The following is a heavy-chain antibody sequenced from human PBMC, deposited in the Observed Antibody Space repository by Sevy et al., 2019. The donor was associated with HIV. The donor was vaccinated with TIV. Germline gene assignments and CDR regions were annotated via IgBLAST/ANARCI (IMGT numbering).Heavy chain of an antibody. CDR3: PRETVVRELFRTYYYYYYMDV. D-gene: IGHD3-10*01. V-gene: IGHV4-4*07. Sequence: SENLSLTCTVSGTSIRSYSWSWVRQPAGKGLEWIGRVDTRGNTDYNPSLKSRVTMSVHTSQTHFSLNLTSVIAADTAVYYCPRETVVRELFRTYYYYYYMDVWGKGTTVTVSS. CDR1: GTSIRSYS. J-gene: IGHJ6*03. CDR2: VDTRGNT.